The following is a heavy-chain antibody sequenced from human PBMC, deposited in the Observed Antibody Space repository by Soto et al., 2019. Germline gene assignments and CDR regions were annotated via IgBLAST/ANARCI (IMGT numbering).Heavy chain of an antibody. V-gene: IGHV3-23*01. J-gene: IGHJ4*02. CDR3: AKDKPGTTSFDY. CDR1: GFTISSNA. D-gene: IGHD1-1*01. CDR2: ISDRGATT. Sequence: PGGSLRLSCAASGFTISSNAMYWVRHAPGKGLEWVSAISDRGATTHYADSVKGRFTISRDTSKNTLYLQLTTLRADDTAVYYCAKDKPGTTSFDYWGQGTLVTVSS.